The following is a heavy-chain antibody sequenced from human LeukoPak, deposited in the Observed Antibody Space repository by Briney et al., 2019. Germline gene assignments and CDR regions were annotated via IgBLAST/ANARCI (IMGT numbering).Heavy chain of an antibody. V-gene: IGHV3-49*04. CDR2: LRCKAYGGTT. CDR1: GFTFGDYV. CDR3: TRGKYYDFWSGYYPDY. D-gene: IGHD3-3*01. J-gene: IGHJ4*02. Sequence: TGRSLRLSCTASGFTFGDYVMSWVRQAPGKGLEWVGFLRCKAYGGTTEYAASVKGRFTISRDDSKSIAYLQMNSLKTEDTAVYYCTRGKYYDFWSGYYPDYWGQGTLVTVSS.